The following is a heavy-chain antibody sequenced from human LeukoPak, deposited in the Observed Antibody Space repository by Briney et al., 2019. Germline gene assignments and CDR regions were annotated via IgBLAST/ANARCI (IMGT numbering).Heavy chain of an antibody. J-gene: IGHJ4*02. D-gene: IGHD2-2*01. V-gene: IGHV1-18*01. Sequence: ASVKVSCKASGYTFTSYGISWVRQAPGQGLEWMGWISTYNGNTNYAQKLQGRVTMTTDTSTSTAYMELRSLRSDDTAVYYCARTDTVPAATIHFYCWGKLTLVTVA. CDR1: GYTFTSYG. CDR3: ARTDTVPAATIHFYC. CDR2: ISTYNGNT.